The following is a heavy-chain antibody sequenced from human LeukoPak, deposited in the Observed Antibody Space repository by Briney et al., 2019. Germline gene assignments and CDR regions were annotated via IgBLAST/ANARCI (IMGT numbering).Heavy chain of an antibody. Sequence: GGSLRLSCAASGFTFSDYYMSWTRQAPGKGLEWVSYISSSGSTIYYADSVKGRFTISRDNAKNSLYLQMNSLRAEDTAVYYCARDLRMGYFDYWGQGTLVTVSS. CDR1: GFTFSDYY. V-gene: IGHV3-11*04. CDR3: ARDLRMGYFDY. J-gene: IGHJ4*02. CDR2: ISSSGSTI. D-gene: IGHD2-8*01.